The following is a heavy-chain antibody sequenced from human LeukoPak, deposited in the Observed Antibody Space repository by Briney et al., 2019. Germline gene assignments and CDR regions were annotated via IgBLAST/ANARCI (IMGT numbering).Heavy chain of an antibody. Sequence: GGSLRLSCAASGFTFSSYEMNWGRQAPGKGLEWVSYISSSGSAIYFADSVKGRFTISRDNAKNSLYLQMNSLRAEDTAVYYCARDSSGILLHWGQGTLVTVSS. CDR2: ISSSGSAI. D-gene: IGHD3-22*01. V-gene: IGHV3-48*03. CDR1: GFTFSSYE. J-gene: IGHJ4*02. CDR3: ARDSSGILLH.